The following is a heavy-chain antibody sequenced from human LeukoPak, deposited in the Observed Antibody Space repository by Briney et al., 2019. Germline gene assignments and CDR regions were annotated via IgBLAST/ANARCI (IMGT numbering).Heavy chain of an antibody. D-gene: IGHD4-17*01. CDR1: GFTFSSYG. Sequence: GGSLRLSCAASGFTFSSYGMQWVRQAPGKGLEWVAVISYDGSNKYYADSVKGRFTISRDNSKNTLYLQMNSLRAEDTAVYYCAKLVRRTYGDLSGDAFDIWGQGTMVTVSS. J-gene: IGHJ3*02. CDR3: AKLVRRTYGDLSGDAFDI. V-gene: IGHV3-30*18. CDR2: ISYDGSNK.